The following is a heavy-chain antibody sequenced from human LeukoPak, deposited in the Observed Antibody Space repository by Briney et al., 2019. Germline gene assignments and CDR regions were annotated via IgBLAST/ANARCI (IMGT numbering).Heavy chain of an antibody. CDR1: GFIFSSYW. J-gene: IGHJ6*04. V-gene: IGHV3-7*01. CDR2: IKQDGSEK. CDR3: AELGITMIGGV. D-gene: IGHD3-10*02. Sequence: PGGSLRLSCAASGFIFSSYWMSWVRQAPGKGREWVANIKQDGSEKYCVDSVKGRFTISRDNAKNSLYLQMNNLRGEDTAVYYCAELGITMIGGVWGKGTTVTISS.